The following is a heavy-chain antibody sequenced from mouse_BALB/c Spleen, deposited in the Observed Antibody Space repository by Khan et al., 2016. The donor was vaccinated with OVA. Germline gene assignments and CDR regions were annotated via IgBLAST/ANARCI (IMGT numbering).Heavy chain of an antibody. V-gene: IGHV1-77*01. J-gene: IGHJ2*01. CDR2: IYPGSDNA. D-gene: IGHD2-3*01. Sequence: QVQLKQSGPELVKPGASVKMSCKASGYTFTYYVITWVKQRTGQGLEWIGEIYPGSDNAYYTERFKGKATLTADKSSNTTHMQLSSLTSDDSAVNFCARGDGYYVYFDYWGQGTTLTVSS. CDR3: ARGDGYYVYFDY. CDR1: GYTFTYYV.